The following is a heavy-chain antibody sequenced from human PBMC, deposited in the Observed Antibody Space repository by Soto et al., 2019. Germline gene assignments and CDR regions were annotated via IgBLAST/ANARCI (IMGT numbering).Heavy chain of an antibody. V-gene: IGHV3-33*01. CDR1: GYTFSSYG. CDR2: IWNDGSNK. J-gene: IGHJ4*02. Sequence: QVQLVESGGGVVQPGRSLRLSCAASGYTFSSYGMQWVRQAPGKGLEWVAVIWNDGSNKYYADSVKGRFTISRDNSKNTLYLQMNSLRAEDTAVYYCARARYTSSSAVDYWGPGTLVTVSS. D-gene: IGHD6-6*01. CDR3: ARARYTSSSAVDY.